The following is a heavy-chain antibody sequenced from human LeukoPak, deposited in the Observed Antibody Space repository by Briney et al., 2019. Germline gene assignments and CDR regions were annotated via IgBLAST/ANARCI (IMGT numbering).Heavy chain of an antibody. J-gene: IGHJ5*02. V-gene: IGHV4-59*08. CDR1: GASISSYY. D-gene: IGHD6-19*01. CDR2: NYYSGII. CDR3: ARLGVAGTSWFDP. Sequence: SETLSLTCTVSGASISSYYWSWIRQPPGKGLEWIGYNYYSGIINYNLSLKSRVTMSVDTSKKQFSLKLSSVTAADTAVYYCARLGVAGTSWFDPWGQGTLVTVSS.